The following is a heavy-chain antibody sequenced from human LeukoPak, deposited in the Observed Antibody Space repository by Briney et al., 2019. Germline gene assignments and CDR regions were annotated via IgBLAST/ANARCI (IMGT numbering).Heavy chain of an antibody. V-gene: IGHV4-34*01. CDR2: INHSGST. D-gene: IGHD3-9*01. CDR3: ARETYYDILTGATRAFDI. CDR1: GGSFSSYY. Sequence: SETLSLTCAVYGGSFSSYYWSWIRQPPGKGLEWIGEINHSGSTNYNPSLKSRVTISVDTSKNQFSLKLSSVTAADTAAYYCARETYYDILTGATRAFDIWGQGTMVTVSS. J-gene: IGHJ3*02.